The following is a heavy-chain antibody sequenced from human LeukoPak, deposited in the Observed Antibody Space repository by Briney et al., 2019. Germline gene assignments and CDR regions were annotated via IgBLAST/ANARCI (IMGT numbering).Heavy chain of an antibody. D-gene: IGHD6-13*01. CDR2: ISAYNGNT. J-gene: IGHJ6*02. Sequence: ASVKVSCKASGYTFTSYGISWVRQAPGQGLEWMGWISAYNGNTKYSQKFQGRVTITRDTSASTAYMELSSLRSEDTAVYYCARDPYSSSWYYYYYGMDVWGQGTTVTVSS. CDR1: GYTFTSYG. V-gene: IGHV1-18*01. CDR3: ARDPYSSSWYYYYYGMDV.